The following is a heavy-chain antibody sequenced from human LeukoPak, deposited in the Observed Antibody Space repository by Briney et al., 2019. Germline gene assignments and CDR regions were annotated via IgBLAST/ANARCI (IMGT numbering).Heavy chain of an antibody. D-gene: IGHD3-10*01. Sequence: GGSLRLSCAASGFTFSSYTMSWVRQAPGKGLEWVSAISGSGGSTYYADSVKGRFTISRDNSKNTLYLQMNSLRAEDTAVYYCAKVGSMGFGELALDYWGQGTLDTVSS. CDR3: AKVGSMGFGELALDY. CDR2: ISGSGGST. CDR1: GFTFSSYT. J-gene: IGHJ4*02. V-gene: IGHV3-23*01.